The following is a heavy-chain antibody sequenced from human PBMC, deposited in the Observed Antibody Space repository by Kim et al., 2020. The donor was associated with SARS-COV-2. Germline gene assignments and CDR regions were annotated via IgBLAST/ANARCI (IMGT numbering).Heavy chain of an antibody. V-gene: IGHV5-51*01. D-gene: IGHD6-13*01. CDR3: AKSIAAAGNRYYFDY. Sequence: PSFQGQVTISADKSISTAYLQWSSLKASDTAMYYCAKSIAAAGNRYYFDYWGQGTLVTVSS. J-gene: IGHJ4*02.